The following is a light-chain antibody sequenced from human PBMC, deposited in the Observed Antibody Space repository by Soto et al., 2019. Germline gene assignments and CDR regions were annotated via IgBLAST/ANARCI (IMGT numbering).Light chain of an antibody. J-gene: IGKJ1*01. CDR2: KAS. Sequence: DTQMTQTPSTLSASVGDRVTITCRASQSISSWLAWYQQKPGKAPKLLIYKASSLESGVPSRFSGSGSGTEFTLTISSLQPDEFATYYCQQYNSYSWTFGQGTNVEIK. V-gene: IGKV1-5*03. CDR3: QQYNSYSWT. CDR1: QSISSW.